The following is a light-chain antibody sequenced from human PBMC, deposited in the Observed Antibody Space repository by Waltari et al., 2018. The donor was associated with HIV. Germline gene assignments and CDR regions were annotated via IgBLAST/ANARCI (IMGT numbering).Light chain of an antibody. Sequence: QSGLTQPASVSGSLGQSLTISCTGTSIDVGCYTFVSWYQQHPGKAPELMIYEVSKRPSGVSNRFSGSKSGNTASLTISGLQAEDEADYYCCSYAGSSTFVFGGGTKLTVL. V-gene: IGLV2-23*02. CDR3: CSYAGSSTFV. J-gene: IGLJ3*02. CDR1: SIDVGCYTF. CDR2: EVS.